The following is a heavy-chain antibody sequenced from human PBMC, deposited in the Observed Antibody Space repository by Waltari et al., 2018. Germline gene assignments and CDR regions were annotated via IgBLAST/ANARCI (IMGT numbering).Heavy chain of an antibody. V-gene: IGHV1-24*01. CDR3: ATDGPFWSGYS. J-gene: IGHJ5*02. CDR2: FDPEVVET. Sequence: QVQLVQSGAEVKKPGASVKVSCKVSGYTLTELSMHWVRQAPGKGLEWMGGFDPEVVETIYEQKFQGRVTMTEYKSTDTAYMELSSLISEDTAVYYCATDGPFWSGYSWGQGTLVTVSS. D-gene: IGHD3-3*01. CDR1: GYTLTELS.